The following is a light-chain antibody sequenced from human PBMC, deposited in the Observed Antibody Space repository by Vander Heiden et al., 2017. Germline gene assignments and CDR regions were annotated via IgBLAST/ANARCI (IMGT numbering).Light chain of an antibody. Sequence: SYELTQPPSVSVSPGQTARITCSGAVLPKQYACWYQQQPGQAHVLVIYQDRERTSRIPERFAGSSSGTTVTLTISGGQAEDEADYYCQSADSSGTWVFGGGTKLTVL. CDR2: QDR. J-gene: IGLJ3*02. CDR1: VLPKQY. V-gene: IGLV3-25*03. CDR3: QSADSSGTWV.